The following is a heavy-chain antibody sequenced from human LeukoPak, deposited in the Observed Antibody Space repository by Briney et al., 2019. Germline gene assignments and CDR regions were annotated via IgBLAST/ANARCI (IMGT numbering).Heavy chain of an antibody. CDR2: IYNSGSN. CDR1: GGSISSDY. CDR3: ATPGY. Sequence: SETLSLTCTVSGGSISSDYWQWIRQPPGKGLEWIGYIYNSGSNNYNPSLKSRVTISIDTSKNQFSLKLTSVTAADTAVYYCATPGYWGQGTLVTGSA. J-gene: IGHJ4*02. V-gene: IGHV4-59*08. D-gene: IGHD3-10*01.